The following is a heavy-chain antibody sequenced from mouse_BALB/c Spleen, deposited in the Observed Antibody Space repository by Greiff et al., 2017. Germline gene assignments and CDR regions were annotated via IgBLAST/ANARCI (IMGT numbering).Heavy chain of an antibody. CDR3: ARDYYKAWFAY. J-gene: IGHJ3*01. CDR1: GYSITSDYA. Sequence: EVKLVESGPGLVKPSQSLSLTCTVTGYSITSDYAWNWIRQFPGNKLEWMGYISYSGSTSYNPSLKSRISITRDTSKNQFFLQLNSVTTEDTATYYCARDYYKAWFAYWGQGTLVTVSA. D-gene: IGHD1-1*01. CDR2: ISYSGST. V-gene: IGHV3-2*02.